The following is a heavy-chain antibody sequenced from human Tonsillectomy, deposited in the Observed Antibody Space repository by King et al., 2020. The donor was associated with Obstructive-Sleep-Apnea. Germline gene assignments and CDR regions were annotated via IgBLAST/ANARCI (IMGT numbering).Heavy chain of an antibody. V-gene: IGHV4-34*01. Sequence: VQLQQWGAGLLKPSETLSLTCAVYGGSFSGYYWSWIRQHPGKGLEWIGEINHSGSTNYNPSLKSRVTISVDTSKNQFSLKLSSVTAAYTAVYYCARGHRYNLYPLKGWFDPWGQGILVTVSS. CDR3: ARGHRYNLYPLKGWFDP. D-gene: IGHD3-16*01. J-gene: IGHJ5*02. CDR1: GGSFSGYY. CDR2: INHSGST.